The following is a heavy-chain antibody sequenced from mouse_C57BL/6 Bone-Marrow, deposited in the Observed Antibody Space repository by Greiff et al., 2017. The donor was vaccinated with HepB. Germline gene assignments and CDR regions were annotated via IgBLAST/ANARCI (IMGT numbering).Heavy chain of an antibody. V-gene: IGHV1-74*01. CDR3: AIALYDYDDGGFAY. Sequence: QVQLQQPGAELVKPGASVKVSCKASGYTFTSYWMHWVKQRPGQGLEWIGSIHPSDSDTNYNQKFKGKATLTVDKSSSTAYMQLSSLTSEDSAVYYCAIALYDYDDGGFAYWGQGTLVTVSA. CDR1: GYTFTSYW. CDR2: IHPSDSDT. J-gene: IGHJ3*01. D-gene: IGHD2-4*01.